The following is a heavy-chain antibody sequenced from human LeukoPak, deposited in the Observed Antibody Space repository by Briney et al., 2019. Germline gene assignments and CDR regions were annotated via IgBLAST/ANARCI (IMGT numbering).Heavy chain of an antibody. CDR2: FYSGGSR. CDR1: GFSVDIYG. Sequence: GGSLRLSCAASGFSVDIYGMSWVRQAPGKGLEWVSVFYSGGSRYYADSVKGRLIISRDNSKNTLYFQMNSLRAEDTAVYYCARGTFYGGNSPFAFDIWGQGTMVTVSS. CDR3: ARGTFYGGNSPFAFDI. V-gene: IGHV3-53*01. J-gene: IGHJ3*02. D-gene: IGHD4-23*01.